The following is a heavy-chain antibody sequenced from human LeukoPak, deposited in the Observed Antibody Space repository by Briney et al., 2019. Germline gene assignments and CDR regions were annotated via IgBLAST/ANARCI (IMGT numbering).Heavy chain of an antibody. CDR1: GGTFSSYA. CDR2: IIPILGIA. V-gene: IGHV1-69*04. CDR3: ARESFTMVRGVTYYFDY. D-gene: IGHD3-10*01. Sequence: ASVKVSCKASGGTFSSYAISWVRQAPGQGLEWMGRIIPILGIANYAQKFQGRVTITADKSTSTAYMELSSLRSEDTAVYYCARESFTMVRGVTYYFDYWGQGTLVTVSS. J-gene: IGHJ4*02.